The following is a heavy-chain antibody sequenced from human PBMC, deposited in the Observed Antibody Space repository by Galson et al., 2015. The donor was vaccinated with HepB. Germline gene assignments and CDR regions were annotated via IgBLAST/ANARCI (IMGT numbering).Heavy chain of an antibody. V-gene: IGHV1-2*06. CDR3: ARLSAPGTSRWLDP. Sequence: SVKVSCKASGYTFTGYYMHWVRQAPGQGLEWMGRINPNSGGTNYAQKFQGRVTMTRDKSISTAYLQWSSLKASDTAMYYCARLSAPGTSRWLDPWGQGTLVTVSS. CDR2: INPNSGGT. J-gene: IGHJ5*02. CDR1: GYTFTGYY. D-gene: IGHD6-13*01.